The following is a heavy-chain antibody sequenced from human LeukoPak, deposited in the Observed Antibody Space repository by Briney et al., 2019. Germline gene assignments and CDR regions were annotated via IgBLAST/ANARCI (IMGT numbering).Heavy chain of an antibody. J-gene: IGHJ4*02. Sequence: GGSLRLSCAVSGFTFSSSWMTWVRQAPGKGLGGVANIKSDGSEKYYVDSVKGRFTISRDNAKNSLYLQMNSLRAEDTAVYYCARDPSYGALDFWGQGTQVTVSS. CDR3: ARDPSYGALDF. CDR2: IKSDGSEK. CDR1: GFTFSSSW. D-gene: IGHD4-17*01. V-gene: IGHV3-7*03.